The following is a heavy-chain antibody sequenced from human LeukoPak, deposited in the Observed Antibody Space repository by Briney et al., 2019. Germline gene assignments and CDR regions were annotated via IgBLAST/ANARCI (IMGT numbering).Heavy chain of an antibody. D-gene: IGHD3-10*01. CDR2: IYYSGST. CDR3: ARLRWFGESYYYYYYMDV. CDR1: GVSISSYY. Sequence: SETLSLTCTVSGVSISSYYWSWIRQPPGKGLEWVGYIYYSGSTNYNPSLKSRVTISVDTSKNQFSLKLSSVTAADTAVYYCARLRWFGESYYYYYYMDVWGKGTTVTISS. J-gene: IGHJ6*03. V-gene: IGHV4-59*01.